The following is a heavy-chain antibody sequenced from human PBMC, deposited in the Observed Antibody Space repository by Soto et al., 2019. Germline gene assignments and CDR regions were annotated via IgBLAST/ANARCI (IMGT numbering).Heavy chain of an antibody. CDR1: GFTFSSYA. Sequence: CLRLSCAASGFTFSSYAISWVRQAPGKGLEWVSSISGSDISTYYADSVKGRFTISRDNSKNTLYVQMNSLRAEDTAVYYCAKSRSASVAPNNYWGQGTLVTVSS. CDR3: AKSRSASVAPNNY. J-gene: IGHJ4*02. CDR2: ISGSDIST. V-gene: IGHV3-23*01. D-gene: IGHD5-12*01.